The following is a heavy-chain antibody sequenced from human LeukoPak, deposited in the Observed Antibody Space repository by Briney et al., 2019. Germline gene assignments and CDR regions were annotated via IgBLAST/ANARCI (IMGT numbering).Heavy chain of an antibody. J-gene: IGHJ4*02. CDR3: AHSYCSGSKFYSECLDY. V-gene: IGHV2-5*02. CDR1: GFSLSTRAVS. D-gene: IGHD2-15*01. CDR2: IYWDDDK. Sequence: NGSGPTLVKPTQTVTLTCTFSGFSLSTRAVSVGWIRQPPGKALEWLAVIYWDDDKRYRPSLKNRLTITKDISKDQVVLTMTNMDPVDTATYYCAHSYCSGSKFYSECLDYWGQGTLVTVSS.